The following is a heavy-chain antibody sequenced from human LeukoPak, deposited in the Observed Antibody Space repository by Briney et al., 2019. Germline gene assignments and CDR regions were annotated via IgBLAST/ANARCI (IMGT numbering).Heavy chain of an antibody. Sequence: GASVKVSCKASGYTFTSYGISWVRQAPGQGLEWMGWISAYNGNTNYAQKLQGRVTMTTDTSTSTAYMELRSLRSDDTAVYYCARGRTRFDWLPIPLDYWGQGTLVTVSS. CDR2: ISAYNGNT. D-gene: IGHD3-9*01. V-gene: IGHV1-18*01. CDR3: ARGRTRFDWLPIPLDY. CDR1: GYTFTSYG. J-gene: IGHJ4*02.